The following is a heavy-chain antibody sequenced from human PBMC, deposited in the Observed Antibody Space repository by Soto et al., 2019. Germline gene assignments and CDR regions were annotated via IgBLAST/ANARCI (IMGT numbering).Heavy chain of an antibody. CDR2: IIPIFGTA. CDR1: GDTFSSYA. V-gene: IGHV1-69*13. Sequence: SVKVSCKASGDTFSSYAISWVRQAPGQGLEWMGGIIPIFGTANYAQKFQGRVTITADESTSTAYMELSSLRSEDTAVYYCARSPYAAARNYYYYGMDVWGQGTTVTVS. J-gene: IGHJ6*02. CDR3: ARSPYAAARNYYYYGMDV. D-gene: IGHD6-6*01.